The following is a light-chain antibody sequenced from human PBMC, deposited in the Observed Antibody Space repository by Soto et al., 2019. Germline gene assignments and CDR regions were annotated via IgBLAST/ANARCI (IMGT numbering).Light chain of an antibody. CDR2: GAS. J-gene: IGKJ5*01. Sequence: EMVMTQSPATVSVSPGEGATLSCRASHSVGNNLAWYQQKPVQAPRLLIYGASTRATGAPVRFIGSGSGTEFTLTISSLESEDSAVYYCQQYSNWPLLFGQGTRLEIK. V-gene: IGKV3-15*01. CDR1: HSVGNN. CDR3: QQYSNWPLL.